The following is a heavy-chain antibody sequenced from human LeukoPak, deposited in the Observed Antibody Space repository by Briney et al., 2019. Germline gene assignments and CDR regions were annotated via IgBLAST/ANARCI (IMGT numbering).Heavy chain of an antibody. CDR3: VPVRSWFGELLGWFEP. CDR2: IKQDGSEK. Sequence: RGSLRLSCAASGFTFSTYWMSWVRQAPGKGLEWVANIKQDGSEKHYVDSVKGRFTISRDNANKSLYLQMNSLRAEDTAVYYCVPVRSWFGELLGWFEPWGQGTLVTVSS. V-gene: IGHV3-7*01. J-gene: IGHJ5*02. CDR1: GFTFSTYW. D-gene: IGHD3-10*01.